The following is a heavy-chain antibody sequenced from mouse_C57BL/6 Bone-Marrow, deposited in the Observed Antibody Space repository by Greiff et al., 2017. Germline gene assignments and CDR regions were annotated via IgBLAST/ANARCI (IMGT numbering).Heavy chain of an antibody. CDR3: ARSGSYYSNYLAWFAY. V-gene: IGHV1-81*01. D-gene: IGHD2-5*01. J-gene: IGHJ3*01. CDR1: GYTFTSYG. CDR2: IYPRSGNT. Sequence: VQLQQSGAELARPGASVKLSCTASGYTFTSYGISWVKQRTGQGLEWIGEIYPRSGNTYYNEKFKGKATLTADKSSSTAYMELRSLTSEDSAVYFCARSGSYYSNYLAWFAYWGQGTLVTVSA.